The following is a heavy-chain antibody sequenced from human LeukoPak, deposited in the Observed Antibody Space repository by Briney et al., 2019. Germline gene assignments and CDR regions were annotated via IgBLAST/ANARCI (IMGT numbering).Heavy chain of an antibody. Sequence: GGSLRLSCAASGFTFSDYYMSWIRQAPGKGLEWVSYISSSGSTIYYADSVKGRFTISRDNAKNSLYLQMNSLRAEDTAVYYCARSGGRGRWLQESLFYFDYWGQGTLVTVSS. J-gene: IGHJ4*02. D-gene: IGHD5-24*01. CDR3: ARSGGRGRWLQESLFYFDY. V-gene: IGHV3-11*01. CDR1: GFTFSDYY. CDR2: ISSSGSTI.